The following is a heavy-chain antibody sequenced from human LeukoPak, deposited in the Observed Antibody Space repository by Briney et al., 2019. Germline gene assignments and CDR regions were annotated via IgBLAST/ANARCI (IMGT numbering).Heavy chain of an antibody. CDR3: AREYGSGSYTGIDY. CDR2: ISAYNSAYNGNT. V-gene: IGHV1-18*01. CDR1: GGTFSNYG. Sequence: ASVKVSCKASGGTFSNYGITWVRQAPGQGLEWMGWISAYNSAYNGNTHYAQKLQGRVTMTTDTSTNTGYMELRSLRSDDTAVYYCAREYGSGSYTGIDYWGQGTLVTVSS. D-gene: IGHD3-10*01. J-gene: IGHJ4*02.